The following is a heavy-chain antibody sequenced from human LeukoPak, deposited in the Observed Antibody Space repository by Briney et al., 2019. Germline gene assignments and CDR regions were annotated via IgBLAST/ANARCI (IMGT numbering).Heavy chain of an antibody. CDR3: ARDGGYSSGWYPHYYMDV. CDR1: GFTFSSYW. Sequence: GGSLRLSCAASGFTFSSYWMSWARQAPGKVLEWVANTKQDGSEKYYVDSVKGRFTISRDNAKNSLYLQTNSLRAEDTAVYYCARDGGYSSGWYPHYYMDVWGKGTTVTVSS. D-gene: IGHD6-19*01. V-gene: IGHV3-7*01. J-gene: IGHJ6*03. CDR2: TKQDGSEK.